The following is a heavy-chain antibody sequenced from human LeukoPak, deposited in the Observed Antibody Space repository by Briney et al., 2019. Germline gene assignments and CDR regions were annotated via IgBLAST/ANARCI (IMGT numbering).Heavy chain of an antibody. Sequence: ASVKVSCRASGYTFNNYYMYWVRQAPGQGLEWMGMINPSGGGTSYAQKFQGRVTMTRDTSTRTVYMEVSSLKPEDTAVYYCARQGAYSSAIGMGYWGQGTLVTVSS. CDR3: ARQGAYSSAIGMGY. J-gene: IGHJ4*02. CDR1: GYTFNNYY. D-gene: IGHD6-19*01. V-gene: IGHV1-46*02. CDR2: INPSGGGT.